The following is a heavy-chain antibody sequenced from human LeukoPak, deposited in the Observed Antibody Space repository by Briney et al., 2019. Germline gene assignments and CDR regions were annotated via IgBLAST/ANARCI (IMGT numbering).Heavy chain of an antibody. V-gene: IGHV4-59*08. CDR2: IFYSGST. Sequence: SETLSLTCTVSGGSISSYYWSWIRQPPGWGLEWIGYIFYSGSTNYNPSLKSRVTISVDTSKNQFSLTLTSVTAADTAVYYCARTLLGRLFDYWGQGTLVTVSS. CDR3: ARTLLGRLFDY. J-gene: IGHJ4*02. D-gene: IGHD2-8*02. CDR1: GGSISSYY.